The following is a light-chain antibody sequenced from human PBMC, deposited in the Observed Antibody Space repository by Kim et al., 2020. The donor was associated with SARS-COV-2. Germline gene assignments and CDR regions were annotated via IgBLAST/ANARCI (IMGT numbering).Light chain of an antibody. CDR2: EVT. Sequence: GQSITIFCTGTSSDVGTYNYVSWYQQPPGKAPKLMIYEVTKRPSGVSNRFSGSKSGNTASLTISGLQAEDEAHYYCNSYTTTSTWVFGGGTQLTVL. CDR3: NSYTTTSTWV. V-gene: IGLV2-14*01. J-gene: IGLJ3*02. CDR1: SSDVGTYNY.